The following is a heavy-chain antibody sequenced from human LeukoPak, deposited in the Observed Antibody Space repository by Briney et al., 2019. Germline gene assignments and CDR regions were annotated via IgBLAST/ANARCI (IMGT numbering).Heavy chain of an antibody. V-gene: IGHV3-33*01. J-gene: IGHJ4*02. CDR1: GFTFSSYG. Sequence: GRSLRLSCAASGFTFSSYGMHWVRQAPGKGLEWVAVIWYDGSSKYYADSVKGRFTISRDNSKNTLYLQMNSLRAEDTAVYYCARDNYYVEYYFDYWGQGTLVTVSS. D-gene: IGHD3-10*02. CDR3: ARDNYYVEYYFDY. CDR2: IWYDGSSK.